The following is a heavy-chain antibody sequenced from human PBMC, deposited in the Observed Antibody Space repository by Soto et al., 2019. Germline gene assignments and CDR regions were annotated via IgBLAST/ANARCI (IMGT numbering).Heavy chain of an antibody. D-gene: IGHD5-18*01. CDR3: AKGYSYGLDH. J-gene: IGHJ5*02. V-gene: IGHV4-59*12. Sequence: PSETLSLTCTVSGGSLSNSYWSWIRQPPGKGPEWIGHIYYTGNTNYNPSLNSRVTINPDTSKNQFSLQVNSVTPEDTAVYYCAKGYSYGLDHWGQGTLVTVSS. CDR1: GGSLSNSY. CDR2: IYYTGNT.